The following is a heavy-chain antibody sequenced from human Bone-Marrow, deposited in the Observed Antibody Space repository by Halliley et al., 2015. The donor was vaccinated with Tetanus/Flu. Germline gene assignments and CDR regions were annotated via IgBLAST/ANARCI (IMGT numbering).Heavy chain of an antibody. CDR3: AKGGDGPIAIAS. J-gene: IGHJ4*02. Sequence: SLRLSCAASGFTFSSHWMHWVRQAPGKGLEWVSMMSFDGSYKDYADSVKGRFTISRDNSENTVYLQMDSLRAEDTAVYYCAKGGDGPIAIASGGQGALVTVSS. CDR2: MSFDGSYK. V-gene: IGHV3-30*18. D-gene: IGHD2-21*01. CDR1: GFTFSSHW.